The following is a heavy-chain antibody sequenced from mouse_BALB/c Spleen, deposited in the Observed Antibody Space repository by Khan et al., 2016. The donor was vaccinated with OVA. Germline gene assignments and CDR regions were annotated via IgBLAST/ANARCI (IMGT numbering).Heavy chain of an antibody. CDR2: IGPGSSNA. J-gene: IGHJ4*01. CDR1: GYTFTSYW. Sequence: DVVKPGASVKLSCKASGYTFTSYWINWIKQRPGKGLEWVGHIGPGSSNAYYNEIFKGKAILTVDTSSRIAYIQLSSLSSEDAAVYFCARSNYYGSGLYAMDYWGQGTSVTVSS. CDR3: ARSNYYGSGLYAMDY. D-gene: IGHD1-1*01. V-gene: IGHV1S41*01.